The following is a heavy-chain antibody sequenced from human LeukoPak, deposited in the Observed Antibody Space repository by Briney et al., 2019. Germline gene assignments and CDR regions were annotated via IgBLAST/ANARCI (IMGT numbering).Heavy chain of an antibody. Sequence: ASVKVSCKVSGYTLTELSMHWVRQAPGKGLEWMGGFDPEDGETIYAQKFQGRVTITADESTSTAYMELSSLRSEDTAVYYCAREIFGPPDYWGQGTLVTVSS. D-gene: IGHD3-3*01. CDR2: FDPEDGET. CDR1: GYTLTELS. CDR3: AREIFGPPDY. J-gene: IGHJ4*02. V-gene: IGHV1-24*01.